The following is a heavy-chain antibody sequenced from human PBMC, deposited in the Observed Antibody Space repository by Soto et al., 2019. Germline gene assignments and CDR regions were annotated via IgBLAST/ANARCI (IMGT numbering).Heavy chain of an antibody. CDR3: ATSYSGTYNY. CDR2: IYSDGST. D-gene: IGHD1-26*01. V-gene: IGHV3-53*01. Sequence: GGSLRLSCAASGFPVSTNYMSGVRQAPGKGLEWVSVIYSDGSTYYADSVKGRFTISRDNSKNTLYLQMNSLRAEDTAVYYCATSYSGTYNYWGQGTLVTVSS. CDR1: GFPVSTNY. J-gene: IGHJ4*02.